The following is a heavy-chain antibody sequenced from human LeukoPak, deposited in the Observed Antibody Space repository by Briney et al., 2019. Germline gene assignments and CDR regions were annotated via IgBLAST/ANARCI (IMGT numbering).Heavy chain of an antibody. Sequence: GGSLRLSCAASGFTFSTYNMHWVRQAPGKGLEWVAVISYDGSNKYYADPVKGRFTISRDNSKNTLYLQMNSLRAEDTAVYYCAKATYYYDSSNIQHWGQGTLVTVSS. V-gene: IGHV3-30*18. CDR3: AKATYYYDSSNIQH. J-gene: IGHJ1*01. CDR2: ISYDGSNK. CDR1: GFTFSTYN. D-gene: IGHD3-22*01.